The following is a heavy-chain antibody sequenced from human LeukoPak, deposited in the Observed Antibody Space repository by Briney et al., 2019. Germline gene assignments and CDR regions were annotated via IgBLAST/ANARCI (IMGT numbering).Heavy chain of an antibody. CDR1: GGSISSYY. V-gene: IGHV4-4*07. J-gene: IGHJ4*02. Sequence: SETLSLTCTVSGGSISSYYWSWIRQPAGKGLEWIGRIHTSGSTNYNPSLKSRVTMSVDTSKNQFSLKLSSVTAADTAVYYCAREGVGELGPYYFDYWGQGTLVTVSS. CDR2: IHTSGST. D-gene: IGHD3-10*01. CDR3: AREGVGELGPYYFDY.